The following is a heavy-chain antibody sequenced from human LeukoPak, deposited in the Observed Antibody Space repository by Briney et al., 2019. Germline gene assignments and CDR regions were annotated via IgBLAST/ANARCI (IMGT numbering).Heavy chain of an antibody. CDR3: ALRARGYSGYDHFDY. J-gene: IGHJ4*02. CDR2: INPSGGST. CDR1: GYTFTSYY. D-gene: IGHD5-12*01. Sequence: ASVKVPCKASGYTFTSYYMHWVRQAPGQGLEWMGIINPSGGSTSYAQKFQGRVTMTRDMSTSTVYMELSSLRSEDTAVYYCALRARGYSGYDHFDYWGQGTLVTVSS. V-gene: IGHV1-46*01.